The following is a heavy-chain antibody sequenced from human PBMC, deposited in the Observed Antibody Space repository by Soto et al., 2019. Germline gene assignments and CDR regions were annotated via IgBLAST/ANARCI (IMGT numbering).Heavy chain of an antibody. J-gene: IGHJ4*02. CDR3: AISEEIRGLVY. V-gene: IGHV1-8*01. CDR2: MNPNSGNT. D-gene: IGHD3-10*01. Sequence: QVRLVQSGAEVKKPGASVKVSCKASGYTFTSYDINWVRQATGQGLEWMGWMNPNSGNTGYAQKCQGRVTMTGNTSISTSYRELSSLRSEDTAVYYCAISEEIRGLVYWGQGTLVTVSS. CDR1: GYTFTSYD.